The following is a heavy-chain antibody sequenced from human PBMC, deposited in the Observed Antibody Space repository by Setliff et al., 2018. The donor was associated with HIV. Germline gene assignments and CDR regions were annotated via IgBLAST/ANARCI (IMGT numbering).Heavy chain of an antibody. CDR1: GDSVSSNSAA. CDR2: TYYKSKWYN. Sequence: SQTLSLTCAISGDSVSSNSAAWNWIRQSPSRGREWLGRTYYKSKWYNDYAVSVKSRITINPDTSKNQFSLQLSSVTAADTAVYYCARVPIVAVVTATPPAFDIWGQGTMGTGSS. V-gene: IGHV6-1*01. CDR3: ARVPIVAVVTATPPAFDI. D-gene: IGHD2-15*01. J-gene: IGHJ3*02.